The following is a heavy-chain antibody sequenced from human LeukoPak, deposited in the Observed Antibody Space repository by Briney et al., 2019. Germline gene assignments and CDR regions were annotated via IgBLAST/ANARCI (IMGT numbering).Heavy chain of an antibody. CDR2: ISYDGSNK. CDR3: ARRSRSSYYYGMDV. D-gene: IGHD1-26*01. CDR1: GFTFSSYG. Sequence: GGSLRLSCAASGFTFSSYGMHWVRQAPGKGLEWVAVISYDGSNKYYADSVKGRFTISRDNSKNTLYLQMNSLRAEDTAVYYCARRSRSSYYYGMDVWGQGTTVTVSS. V-gene: IGHV3-30*03. J-gene: IGHJ6*02.